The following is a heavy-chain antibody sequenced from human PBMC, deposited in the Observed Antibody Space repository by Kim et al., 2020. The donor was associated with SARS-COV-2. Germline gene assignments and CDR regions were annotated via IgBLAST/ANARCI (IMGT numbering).Heavy chain of an antibody. Sequence: YYADSVKSRFTISRDDSKNTLYLQMNSLRAEDTAVYYCAKETIVGATFDYWGQGTLVTVSS. D-gene: IGHD1-26*01. CDR3: AKETIVGATFDY. V-gene: IGHV3-23*01. J-gene: IGHJ4*02.